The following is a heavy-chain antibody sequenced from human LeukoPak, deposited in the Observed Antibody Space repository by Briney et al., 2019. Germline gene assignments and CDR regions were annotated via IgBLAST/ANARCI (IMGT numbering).Heavy chain of an antibody. CDR3: GKRELWHGSGEDA. CDR1: GFTFNNYA. CDR2: ISGSGDRT. D-gene: IGHD3-10*01. V-gene: IGHV3-23*01. J-gene: IGHJ6*02. Sequence: GGSLRLSCAASGFTFNNYAMSWIRQTPGKGLEWVSAISGSGDRTYYAESVKGRFSISRDNSKNTLYLQMHSLRAEDTAVYYCGKRELWHGSGEDAWGQGTTVTVSS.